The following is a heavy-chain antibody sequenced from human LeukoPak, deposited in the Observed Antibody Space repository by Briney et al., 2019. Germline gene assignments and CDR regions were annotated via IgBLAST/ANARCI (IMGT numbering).Heavy chain of an antibody. D-gene: IGHD3-10*01. Sequence: ASVKVSCKASGYTFTRYFMHWVRQAPGQGLERMGIINPSGGSTTYAQKFQGRVTMTRDMSPSTVYMELRSLRSDDTAVYYCARDQARYYYGSGSYPSIFDYWAREPWSPSPQ. CDR3: ARDQARYYYGSGSYPSIFDY. J-gene: IGHJ4*02. CDR2: INPSGGST. CDR1: GYTFTRYF. V-gene: IGHV1-46*01.